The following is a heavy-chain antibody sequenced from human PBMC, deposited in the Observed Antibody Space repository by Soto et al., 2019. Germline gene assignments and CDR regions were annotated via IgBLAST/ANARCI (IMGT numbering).Heavy chain of an antibody. Sequence: SETLSLTCAVYGGSFSGYYWSWIRQPPGKGLEWIGEINHSGSTNYNPSLKSRVTISVDTSKNQFSLKLSSVTAADTAVYYCAREVDYYDFWSGYYSWANWFDPWGQGTLVTVSS. CDR3: AREVDYYDFWSGYYSWANWFDP. J-gene: IGHJ5*02. CDR1: GGSFSGYY. D-gene: IGHD3-3*01. CDR2: INHSGST. V-gene: IGHV4-34*01.